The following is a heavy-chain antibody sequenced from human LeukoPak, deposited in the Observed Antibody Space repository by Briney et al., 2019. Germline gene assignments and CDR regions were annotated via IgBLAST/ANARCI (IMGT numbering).Heavy chain of an antibody. V-gene: IGHV1-46*01. J-gene: IGHJ5*02. D-gene: IGHD3-10*01. Sequence: ASVKVSCKASGYTFTSYYMHWVRQAPGQGLEWMGIINPSGGSTSYAQKFQGRVTMTRDTSTSTVYMELSSLRSEDTAVYYCAREERRYYYGSGSYYPSSFNNWFDPWGQGTLVTVSS. CDR3: AREERRYYYGSGSYYPSSFNNWFDP. CDR2: INPSGGST. CDR1: GYTFTSYY.